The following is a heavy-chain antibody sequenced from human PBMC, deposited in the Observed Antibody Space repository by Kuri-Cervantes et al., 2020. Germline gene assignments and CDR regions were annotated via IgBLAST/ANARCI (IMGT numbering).Heavy chain of an antibody. D-gene: IGHD4/OR15-4a*01. CDR3: ARVDYGLDY. CDR2: IYYSGAT. J-gene: IGHJ4*02. Sequence: SETLSLTCTVSGDSINYYYWSWIRQPPGKGLEWIGYIYYSGATNYNPSLKSRVTISVDTSKNQFSLKLISVTAADTAVYYCARVDYGLDYWGQGTLVTVSS. CDR1: GDSINYYY. V-gene: IGHV4-59*01.